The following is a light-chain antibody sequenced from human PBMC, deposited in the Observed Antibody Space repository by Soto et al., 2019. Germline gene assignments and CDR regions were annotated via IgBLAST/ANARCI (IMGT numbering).Light chain of an antibody. CDR1: QSVSSN. CDR3: QQYYNWPPWT. V-gene: IGKV3-15*01. Sequence: EIVMTQSPATLSVSPGERATLSCRASQSVSSNLAWYQQKAGQAPRLLIYGASTRATGIPARFSGSGSGTEFTLTISTLQSEDFAIYYCQQYYNWPPWTFGQGTKVEIK. J-gene: IGKJ1*01. CDR2: GAS.